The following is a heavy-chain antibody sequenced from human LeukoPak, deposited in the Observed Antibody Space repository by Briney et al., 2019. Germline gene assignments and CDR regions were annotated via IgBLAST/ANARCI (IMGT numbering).Heavy chain of an antibody. CDR1: GDGLSSNNVA. V-gene: IGHV6-1*01. CDR3: ARDVGTTGWHTYDF. CDR2: TYYRSKWYI. Sequence: SQTLSLTCAISGDGLSSNNVAWNCISQSPSRGLEWLGGTYYRSKWYIDYAGSVMSRITISPDTSKNQFYLQVCSVTTEDTAVYYCARDVGTTGWHTYDFWGQGTLVTVSS. D-gene: IGHD3-9*01. J-gene: IGHJ4*02.